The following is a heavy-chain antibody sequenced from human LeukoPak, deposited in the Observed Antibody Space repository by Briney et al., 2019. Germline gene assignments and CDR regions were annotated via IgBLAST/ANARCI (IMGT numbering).Heavy chain of an antibody. D-gene: IGHD2-2*02. CDR1: GFTFSSYA. CDR2: ISGSGGST. CDR3: APAPQYQLLYEGHYFDY. V-gene: IGHV3-23*01. Sequence: PGGSLRLSCAASGFTFSSYAMSWVRQAPGKGLEWVSAISGSGGSTYYADPVKGRFTISRDNSKNTLHLQMNSLRAEDTAVYYCAPAPQYQLLYEGHYFDYWGQGTLVTVSS. J-gene: IGHJ4*02.